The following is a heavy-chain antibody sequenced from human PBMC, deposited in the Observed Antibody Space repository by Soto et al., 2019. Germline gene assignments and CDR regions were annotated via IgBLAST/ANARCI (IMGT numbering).Heavy chain of an antibody. V-gene: IGHV1-69*13. CDR3: ASDLVSQDYWTGDSAYDAMDY. D-gene: IGHD1-1*01. CDR2: IIPIFGTA. J-gene: IGHJ4*02. Sequence: SVKVSCKASGGTFSSYAISWVRQAPGQGLEWMGGIIPIFGTANYAQKFQGRVTITADESTSTAYMELSSLRSEDTAVYYCASDLVSQDYWTGDSAYDAMDYWGQGPLVTVSS. CDR1: GGTFSSYA.